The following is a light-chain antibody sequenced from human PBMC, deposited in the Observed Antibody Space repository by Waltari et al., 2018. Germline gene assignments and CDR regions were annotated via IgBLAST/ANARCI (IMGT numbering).Light chain of an antibody. Sequence: LSVSPGENAPLSCRASQSVSSNLAWYHQKPGQTPRLLIYGASTRAAGIPARFRGSGSGTEFTLTISSLQSEDFAVYYCQHHDNWPYTFGQGTHLEIK. CDR1: QSVSSN. CDR2: GAS. CDR3: QHHDNWPYT. V-gene: IGKV3-15*01. J-gene: IGKJ2*01.